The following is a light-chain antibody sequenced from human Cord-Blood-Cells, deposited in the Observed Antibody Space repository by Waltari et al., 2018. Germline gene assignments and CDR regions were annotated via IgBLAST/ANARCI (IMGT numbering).Light chain of an antibody. J-gene: IGLJ1*01. CDR1: SGRIASNY. CDR3: QSYDSSNHV. V-gene: IGLV6-57*01. CDR2: DEN. Sequence: NLMLPQPHSVSDSPGKTVTISCTRCSGRIASNYVQWYQQPPGRSPTTVLYDENQRPAGCPDRFSGSIDSSSNSASLTISGLKTEDEADYYCQSYDSSNHVFGTGTKVTVL.